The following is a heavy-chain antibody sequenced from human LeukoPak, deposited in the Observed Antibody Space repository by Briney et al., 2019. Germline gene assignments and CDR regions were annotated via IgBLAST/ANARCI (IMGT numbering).Heavy chain of an antibody. CDR1: GXTVSSNN. Sequence: QPGGSLRLSCAASGXTVSSNNMNWVRQAPGKGLEWVSVIYSGGSTYYVDSVKGRFTISRDNSKNTVYLQMNSLRDEDTAVYYCARGQADWGPGTLVTVSS. CDR2: IYSGGST. J-gene: IGHJ4*02. CDR3: ARGQAD. V-gene: IGHV3-53*01.